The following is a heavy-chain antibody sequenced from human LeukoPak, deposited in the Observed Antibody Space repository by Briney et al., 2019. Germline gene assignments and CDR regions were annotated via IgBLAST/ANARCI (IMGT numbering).Heavy chain of an antibody. CDR3: ARSPAYKGWLDP. CDR1: GFTFSSYE. Sequence: GGSLRLSCAASGFTFSSYEMNWVHQAPGKGLEWVSYISSGGSTIYYADSVKGRFIISRDNAKNSLYLQMNSLRAEDTAVYYCARSPAYKGWLDPWGQGTLATVSS. V-gene: IGHV3-48*03. CDR2: ISSGGSTI. D-gene: IGHD2-21*01. J-gene: IGHJ5*02.